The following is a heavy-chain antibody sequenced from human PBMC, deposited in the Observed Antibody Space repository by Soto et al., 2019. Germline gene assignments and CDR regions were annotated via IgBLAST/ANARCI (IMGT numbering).Heavy chain of an antibody. CDR1: GFTVSNNY. D-gene: IGHD2-8*02. J-gene: IGHJ4*02. CDR3: STGGGGGGY. CDR2: IYSGGYT. Sequence: EVQLVESGGGLIQPGGSLRLSCAVSGFTVSNNYMSWVRQAPGKGLEGVSVIYSGGYTAYGDSVKGRFTISRDNSKNTPFLQMKSRGADDRALYYGSTGGGGGGYWGQGTLVTVSS. V-gene: IGHV3-53*01.